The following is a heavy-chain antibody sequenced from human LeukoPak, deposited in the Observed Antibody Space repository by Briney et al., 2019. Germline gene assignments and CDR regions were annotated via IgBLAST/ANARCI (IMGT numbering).Heavy chain of an antibody. CDR2: IYYSGST. V-gene: IGHV4-31*03. J-gene: IGHJ6*02. CDR1: GGSISSGGYY. D-gene: IGHD6-19*01. CDR3: ARGWYSSGWYRGYGMDV. Sequence: PSETLSLTCTVSGGSISSGGYYWSWIRQHPGKGLEWIGYIYYSGSTYYNPSLKSRVTISVDTSKNQFPLKLSSVTAADTAVYYCARGWYSSGWYRGYGMDVWGQGTTVTVSS.